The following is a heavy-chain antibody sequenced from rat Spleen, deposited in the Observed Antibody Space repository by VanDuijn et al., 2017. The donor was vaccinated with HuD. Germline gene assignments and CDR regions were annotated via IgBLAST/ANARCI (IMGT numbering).Heavy chain of an antibody. CDR2: ISTGGDNT. Sequence: EVQLVESGGGLVQPGGSLKLSCEASGFTFSNYDMAWVRQAPTKGLEWIASISTGGDNTFYRDSVKGRFTISRDNAKNTQYLQMDSLSSEDTATYYCAIDYSNYFPYWYFDFWGPGTMVTVSS. CDR3: AIDYSNYFPYWYFDF. D-gene: IGHD1-2*01. CDR1: GFTFSNYD. J-gene: IGHJ1*01. V-gene: IGHV5S13*01.